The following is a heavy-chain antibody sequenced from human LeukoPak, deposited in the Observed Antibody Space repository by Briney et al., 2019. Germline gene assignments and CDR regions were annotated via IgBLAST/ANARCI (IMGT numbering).Heavy chain of an antibody. CDR2: INHSGST. Sequence: SETLSLTCAVYGGSFSGYYWSWIRQPPGKGLEWIGEINHSGSTNYNPSLKSRVTISVDTSKNQFSLKLSSVTAADTAVYYCARVRYVWGSYRPKPIFDYWGQGTLVTVSS. D-gene: IGHD3-16*02. V-gene: IGHV4-34*01. CDR3: ARVRYVWGSYRPKPIFDY. CDR1: GGSFSGYY. J-gene: IGHJ4*02.